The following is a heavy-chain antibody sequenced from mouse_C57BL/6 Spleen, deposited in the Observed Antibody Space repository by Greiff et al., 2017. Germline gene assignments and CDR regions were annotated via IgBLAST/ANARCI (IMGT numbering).Heavy chain of an antibody. CDR2: IDPANGNT. CDR3: ASPPYYSNYDYAMDY. J-gene: IGHJ4*01. D-gene: IGHD2-5*01. Sequence: EVQLKQSVAELVRPGASVKLSCTASGFNIKNTYMHWVKQRPEQGLEWIGRIDPANGNTKYAPKFQGKATITADTSSNTAYLQLSSLTSEDTAIYYCASPPYYSNYDYAMDYWGQGTSVTVSS. CDR1: GFNIKNTY. V-gene: IGHV14-3*01.